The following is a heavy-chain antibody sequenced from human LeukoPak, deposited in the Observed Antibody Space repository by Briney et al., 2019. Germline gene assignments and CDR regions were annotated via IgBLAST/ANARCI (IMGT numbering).Heavy chain of an antibody. CDR2: ISYSGDST. CDR1: GFIFRSYA. J-gene: IGHJ4*02. CDR3: AKTANNGWWSYDY. V-gene: IGHV3-23*01. Sequence: PGGSLRLSCAASGFIFRSYAMSWVRQAPGKGLEWVSVISYSGDSTYYADSVRGRFTISTDNSKNTLYLELNSLRAEDTAIYYCAKTANNGWWSYDYWGQGTLVTVSS. D-gene: IGHD2-8*02.